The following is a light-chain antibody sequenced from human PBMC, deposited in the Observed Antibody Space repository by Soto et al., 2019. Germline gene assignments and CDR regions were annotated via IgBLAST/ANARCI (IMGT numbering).Light chain of an antibody. Sequence: QSALTQPPSASGSPGQSVTISCTGTSSDVGAYIYVSWFQQHPGKAPKLMIFDVSKRPSGVPDRFSGSKSGNTASLTVSGLQADDEDYYYCSSYTVSNTWVFGGGTKLTVL. V-gene: IGLV2-8*01. CDR1: SSDVGAYIY. J-gene: IGLJ3*02. CDR2: DVS. CDR3: SSYTVSNTWV.